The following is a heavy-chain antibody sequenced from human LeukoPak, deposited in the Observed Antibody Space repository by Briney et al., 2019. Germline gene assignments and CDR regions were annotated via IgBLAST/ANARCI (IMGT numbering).Heavy chain of an antibody. V-gene: IGHV3-15*01. D-gene: IGHD6-13*01. CDR2: IKSKTDGGTT. CDR3: TPTSSSWRYYFDY. Sequence: GGSLRLSCAASGFTFSNAWMNWVRQAPGKGLEWVGRIKSKTDGGTTDYAAPVKGRFTISRDDSKNTLYLQMNSLKTEETAGYYCTPTSSSWRYYFDYWGQGTLVTVSS. CDR1: GFTFSNAW. J-gene: IGHJ4*02.